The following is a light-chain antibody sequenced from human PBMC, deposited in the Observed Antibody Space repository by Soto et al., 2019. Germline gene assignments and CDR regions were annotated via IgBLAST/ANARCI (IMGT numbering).Light chain of an antibody. CDR3: QQYYSYPRT. CDR1: QGISSY. Sequence: AIRMTQSPSSLSASTGDRVTITCRASQGISSYLGWYQQKPGNAPKLLIYAASTLQSGVPSRFKGSGSGTDFTLTISCLQSEEFATNYCQQYYSYPRTFGLGTKLDIK. CDR2: AAS. J-gene: IGKJ1*01. V-gene: IGKV1-8*01.